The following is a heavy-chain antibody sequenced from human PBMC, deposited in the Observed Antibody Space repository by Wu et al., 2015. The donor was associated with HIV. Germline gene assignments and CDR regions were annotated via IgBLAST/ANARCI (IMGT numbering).Heavy chain of an antibody. CDR3: ARDGSLSALENWFDP. CDR1: TTTFXTHA. J-gene: IGHJ5*02. Sequence: QVQLVQSGAEVKKPGSSVKVSCKAPTTTFXTHAVTWVRQAPGQGLEWMGGKTPLFNTPEYAQKFQGRVTITTDESTSTAYMELSSLTSEDTAVYYCARDGSLSALENWFDPWGQGTLVMVSS. D-gene: IGHD1-1*01. CDR2: KTPLFNTP. V-gene: IGHV1-69*05.